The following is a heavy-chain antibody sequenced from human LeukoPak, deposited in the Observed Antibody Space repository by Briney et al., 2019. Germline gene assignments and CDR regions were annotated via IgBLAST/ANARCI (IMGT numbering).Heavy chain of an antibody. J-gene: IGHJ3*02. CDR2: IYYSGST. CDR3: ARLGRPDGFDI. CDR1: GASISSSSYY. Sequence: SETLSLTFTVSGASISSSSYYWGWVRQPPGKGLEWIGAIYYSGSTDHNPSLKSRVTISVDTSKNQFSLKLSSVTATDTAVYYCARLGRPDGFDIWGQGTIVTVSS. V-gene: IGHV4-39*01.